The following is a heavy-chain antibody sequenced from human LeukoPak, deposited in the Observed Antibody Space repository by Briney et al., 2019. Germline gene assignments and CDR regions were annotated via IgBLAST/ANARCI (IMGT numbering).Heavy chain of an antibody. J-gene: IGHJ1*01. CDR3: AREFDSSSQFQH. CDR1: GFTFSSYS. V-gene: IGHV3-48*01. D-gene: IGHD6-13*01. CDR2: ISSSSSTI. Sequence: GGSLRLSCAASGFTFSSYSMNWVRQAPGKGLEWVSYISSSSSTIYYADSVKGRFTISRDNSKNTLYLQMNSLRAEDTAVYYCAREFDSSSQFQHWGQGTLVTVSS.